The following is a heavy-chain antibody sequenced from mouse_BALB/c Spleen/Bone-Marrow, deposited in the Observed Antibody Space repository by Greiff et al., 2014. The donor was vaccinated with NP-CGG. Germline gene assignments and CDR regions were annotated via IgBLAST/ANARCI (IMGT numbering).Heavy chain of an antibody. D-gene: IGHD2-10*01. CDR1: GYSITSGYS. CDR2: IHYSGST. J-gene: IGHJ4*01. Sequence: EVQLQQSGPDLVKPSQSLSLTCTVTGYSITSGYSWHWIRQFPGNKLEWMGYIHYSGSTNYNPSLESRISITRDTSKNQFFLQLNSVTTEDTAAYYCARSAYYGSMDYWGQGTSVTVSS. V-gene: IGHV3-1*02. CDR3: ARSAYYGSMDY.